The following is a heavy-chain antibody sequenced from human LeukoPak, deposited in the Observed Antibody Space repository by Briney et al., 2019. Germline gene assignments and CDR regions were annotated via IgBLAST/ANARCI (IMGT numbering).Heavy chain of an antibody. Sequence: SETLSLTCTVSGGSISSSSYYWGWIRQPPGKGLEWIGSIYYSGSTYYNPSLKSRVTISVDTSKNQFSLKLSSVTAADTAVYYCARGAHYDILTGYYSFNWFDPWGQGTLVTVSS. J-gene: IGHJ5*02. D-gene: IGHD3-9*01. CDR3: ARGAHYDILTGYYSFNWFDP. CDR1: GGSISSSSYY. CDR2: IYYSGST. V-gene: IGHV4-39*07.